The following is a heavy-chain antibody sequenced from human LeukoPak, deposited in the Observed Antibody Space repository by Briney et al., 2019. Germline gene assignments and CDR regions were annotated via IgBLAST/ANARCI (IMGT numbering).Heavy chain of an antibody. CDR1: GFTVSSNY. J-gene: IGHJ4*02. V-gene: IGHV3-33*08. CDR3: ARAAYYDSSGYIDY. CDR2: IWYDGSNK. D-gene: IGHD3-22*01. Sequence: GGSLRLSCAASGFTVSSNYMSWVRQAPGKGLEWVAVIWYDGSNKYYADSVKGRFTISRDNSKNTLYLQMNSLRAEDTAVYYCARAAYYDSSGYIDYWGQGTLVTVSS.